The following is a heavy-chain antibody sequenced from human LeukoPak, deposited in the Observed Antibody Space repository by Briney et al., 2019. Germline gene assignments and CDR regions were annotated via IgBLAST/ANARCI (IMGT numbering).Heavy chain of an antibody. V-gene: IGHV1-69*04. D-gene: IGHD5-18*01. CDR3: ARDQGLTAPPPSGLDV. J-gene: IGHJ6*02. CDR1: GGTFSSSA. Sequence: AVNVSCKTSGGTFSSSAITWVRQAPGQGVEWMGRSIPVLNITRYTQKLQGRVTITADTSTSTVYMELSSLRAEEAAVYYCARDQGLTAPPPSGLDVWGQGTTVIVSS. CDR2: SIPVLNIT.